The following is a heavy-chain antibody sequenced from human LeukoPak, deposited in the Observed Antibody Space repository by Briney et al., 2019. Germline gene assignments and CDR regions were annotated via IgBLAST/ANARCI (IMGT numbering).Heavy chain of an antibody. CDR3: ARDSIVGATTTFDY. J-gene: IGHJ4*02. Sequence: GGSLRLSCAASGFTFSSYWMHWVRQAPGKGLVWVTRINSDRSSASYADSVKGRFTISRDNAKNTLYLQMNSLRAEDTAVYYCARDSIVGATTTFDYWGQGTLVTVSS. CDR1: GFTFSSYW. V-gene: IGHV3-74*01. CDR2: INSDRSSA. D-gene: IGHD1-26*01.